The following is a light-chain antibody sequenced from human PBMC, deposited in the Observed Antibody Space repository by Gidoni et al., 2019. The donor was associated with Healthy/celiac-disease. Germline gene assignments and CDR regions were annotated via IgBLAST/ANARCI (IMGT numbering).Light chain of an antibody. Sequence: DIQMTQSPSTLSASVGDRVTITCRASQSISSWLAWYQQKPGKAPKLLIYDASSLESGVPSRFSGSGSGTEFTLTISSLQPDDFATYYGQQYNSYLASFXXXTKVEIK. CDR3: QQYNSYLAS. CDR2: DAS. V-gene: IGKV1-5*01. CDR1: QSISSW. J-gene: IGKJ1*01.